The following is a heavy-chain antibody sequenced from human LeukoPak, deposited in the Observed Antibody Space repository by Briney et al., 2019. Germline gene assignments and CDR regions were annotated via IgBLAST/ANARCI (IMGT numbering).Heavy chain of an antibody. J-gene: IGHJ4*02. CDR3: ARAARPAGVGHDY. D-gene: IGHD6-6*01. CDR1: GGSIGSGDYY. V-gene: IGHV4-30-4*01. CDR2: IYYSGST. Sequence: SQTLSLTCTVSGGSIGSGDYYWGWIRQPPGKGLEWIGYIYYSGSTYYNPSLKSRVTISVDTSKNQFSLKLSSVTAADTAVYYCARAARPAGVGHDYWGQGTLVTVSS.